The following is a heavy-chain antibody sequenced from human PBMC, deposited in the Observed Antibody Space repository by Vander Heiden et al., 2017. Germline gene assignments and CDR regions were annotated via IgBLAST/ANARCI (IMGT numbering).Heavy chain of an antibody. J-gene: IGHJ4*02. Sequence: EVQLVESGGGLVKPGGSLRLSCAASGFTFSSYSMNWVRQAPGKGLEWVSSISSSSSYIYYADSVKGRFTISRDNAKNSLYMQMNRLRAEDTAVYYCARANGDTAMVYYFDYWGQGTMVTVYS. V-gene: IGHV3-21*01. CDR2: ISSSSSYI. CDR3: ARANGDTAMVYYFDY. D-gene: IGHD5-18*01. CDR1: GFTFSSYS.